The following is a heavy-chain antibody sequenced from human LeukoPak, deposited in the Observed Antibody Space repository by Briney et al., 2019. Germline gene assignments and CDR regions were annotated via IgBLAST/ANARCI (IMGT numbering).Heavy chain of an antibody. J-gene: IGHJ3*02. V-gene: IGHV3-23*01. CDR2: ISSSGDVT. CDR3: AKSLFTSATGTGSAFPI. D-gene: IGHD1-1*01. Sequence: GGSLRLSCAASGFSFSAYPMGWVRQAPGKGLQWLSVISSSGDVTFHADREKGRFAISIDNSKHTVYLQMIGLRAGDTAEYYCAKSLFTSATGTGSAFPIWGQGTMVTVSS. CDR1: GFSFSAYP.